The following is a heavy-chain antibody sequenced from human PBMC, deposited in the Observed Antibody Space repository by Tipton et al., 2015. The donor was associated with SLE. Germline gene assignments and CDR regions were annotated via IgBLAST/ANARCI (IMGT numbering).Heavy chain of an antibody. D-gene: IGHD6-13*01. CDR1: GGSFSSYY. J-gene: IGHJ4*02. Sequence: TLSLTCAVYGGSFSSYYWGWIRQPPGKGLEWIGSIYYSGSTYYNPSLKSRVTISVDTSKNQFSLKLSSVTAADTAVYYCARRAGYSSRPYFDYWGQGTLVTVSS. CDR3: ARRAGYSSRPYFDY. V-gene: IGHV4-39*01. CDR2: IYYSGST.